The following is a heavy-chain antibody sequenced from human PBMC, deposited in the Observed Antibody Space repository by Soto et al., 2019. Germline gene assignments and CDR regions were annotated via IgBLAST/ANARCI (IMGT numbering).Heavy chain of an antibody. V-gene: IGHV1-18*01. Sequence: GASVKVSCKASGYTFTRYGISWVRQAPGQGLEWLGWISTYNGNTNYAQKLQGRVTMTTDTSTSTAYMELRSLTSDDTDVYYCARASGPSPSAWGQGALVTVSS. J-gene: IGHJ4*02. CDR1: GYTFTRYG. CDR2: ISTYNGNT. D-gene: IGHD6-6*01. CDR3: ARASGPSPSA.